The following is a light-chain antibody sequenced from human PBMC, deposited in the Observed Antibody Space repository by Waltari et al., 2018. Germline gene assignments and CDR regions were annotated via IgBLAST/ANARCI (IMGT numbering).Light chain of an antibody. CDR2: AVS. V-gene: IGLV2-14*01. CDR3: SSYTNSGNVV. J-gene: IGLJ2*01. Sequence: QSALTQPASVSGSPGQAITISCTGPTSDIARSNYVSWYQQPPGKAPKLVISAVSNRPAGVSNRFSGSKSCNTASLTISGLQAEDGAHYYCSSYTNSGNVVFGGGTKLTVL. CDR1: TSDIARSNY.